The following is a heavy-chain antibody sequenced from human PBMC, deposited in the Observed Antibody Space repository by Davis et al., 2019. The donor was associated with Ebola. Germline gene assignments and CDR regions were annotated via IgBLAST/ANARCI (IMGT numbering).Heavy chain of an antibody. J-gene: IGHJ4*02. V-gene: IGHV3-30*18. CDR1: GFTFSSYG. CDR3: AKGGGVQLWIDY. CDR2: ISYDGSNK. Sequence: SLKIPCAAPGFTFSSYGMHWVRQAPGKGLEWVAVISYDGSNKYYADSVKGRFTISRDNSKNTLYLQMNSLRAEDTAVYYCAKGGGVQLWIDYWGQGTLVTVSS. D-gene: IGHD5-18*01.